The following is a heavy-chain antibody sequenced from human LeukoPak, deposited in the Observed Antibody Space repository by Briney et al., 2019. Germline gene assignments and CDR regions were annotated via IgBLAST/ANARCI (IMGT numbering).Heavy chain of an antibody. Sequence: SETLSLTCTVSGGSISSSSYYWGWIRQPPGKGLEGMGSIYYSGSTYYNPSLKSRVTISVDTSKNQFSLKLSSVTAADTAVYYCARANYGSGSYYGFDYWGQGTLVTVSS. V-gene: IGHV4-39*07. CDR2: IYYSGST. J-gene: IGHJ4*02. CDR3: ARANYGSGSYYGFDY. D-gene: IGHD3-10*01. CDR1: GGSISSSSYY.